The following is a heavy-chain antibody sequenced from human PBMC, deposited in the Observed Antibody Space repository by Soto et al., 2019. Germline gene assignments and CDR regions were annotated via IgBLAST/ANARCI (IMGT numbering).Heavy chain of an antibody. V-gene: IGHV4-39*01. CDR1: GGSISSSGYY. J-gene: IGHJ6*02. D-gene: IGHD2-21*01. CDR2: IYYSGTT. CDR3: ARHLRRGPIVKGMDV. Sequence: QLQLQESGPGLVTPSETLSLTCTVSGGSISSSGYYWGWTRQPPGKGLEWIGSIYYSGTTYYDPSLKSLVTMSVDTSKSQFSLKLGSMTAADTAVYYCARHLRRGPIVKGMDVWGQGTTVTVSS.